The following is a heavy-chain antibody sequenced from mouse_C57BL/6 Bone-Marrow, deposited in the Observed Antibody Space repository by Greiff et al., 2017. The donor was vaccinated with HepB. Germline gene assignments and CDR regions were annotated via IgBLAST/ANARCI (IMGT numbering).Heavy chain of an antibody. CDR2: FYPGDGDT. V-gene: IGHV1-82*01. D-gene: IGHD1-1*01. CDR1: GYAFSSSW. Sequence: VQLQQSGPELVKPGASVTISCKASGYAFSSSWLNWVKQRPGKGLAWIGRFYPGDGDTNYNGKVKGKATLTADNSSSTAYMQLSSLTSEDSAVYFGARDYGSSYDYYAMDYWGQGTSVTVSS. CDR3: ARDYGSSYDYYAMDY. J-gene: IGHJ4*01.